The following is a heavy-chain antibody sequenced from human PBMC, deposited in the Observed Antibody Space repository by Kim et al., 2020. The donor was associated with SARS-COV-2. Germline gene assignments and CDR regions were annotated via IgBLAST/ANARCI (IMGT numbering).Heavy chain of an antibody. Sequence: SETLSLTCTVSGGSISSGSYYWSWIRQPAGKGLEWIGRIYTSGSTNYNPSLKSRVTISVDTSKNQFSLKLSSVTAADTAVYYCARILHGDYVIDYWGQGTLVTVSS. J-gene: IGHJ4*02. V-gene: IGHV4-61*02. CDR2: IYTSGST. CDR1: GGSISSGSYY. CDR3: ARILHGDYVIDY. D-gene: IGHD4-17*01.